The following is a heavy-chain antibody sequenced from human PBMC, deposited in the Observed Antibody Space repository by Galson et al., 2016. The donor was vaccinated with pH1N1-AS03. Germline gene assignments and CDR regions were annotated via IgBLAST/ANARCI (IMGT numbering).Heavy chain of an antibody. CDR2: VYDTGRT. V-gene: IGHV4-59*01. Sequence: SETLSLTCTVSGDSINRYYWSWIRQPPGRGLEWIGYVYDTGRTHYNPSLKSRVTISLDTSRNQFSLKLNSLTAADTAVYYCARVGVPAAIGGYYFDHWGQGTLVAVSS. J-gene: IGHJ4*02. D-gene: IGHD2-2*02. CDR3: ARVGVPAAIGGYYFDH. CDR1: GDSINRYY.